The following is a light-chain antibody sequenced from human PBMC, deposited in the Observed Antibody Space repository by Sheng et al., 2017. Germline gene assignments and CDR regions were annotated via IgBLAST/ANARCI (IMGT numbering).Light chain of an antibody. CDR1: QSILSSSNNQNY. Sequence: DIVMTQSPDSLPVSLGERATINCKSSQSILSSSNNQNYLAWYQQKPGQPPKLFIYWASTRESGVPDRFSGSGSGTDFTLTIRSLQAEDVAVYYCQQYNNWPPLTFGQGTRLEIK. CDR3: QQYNNWPPLT. CDR2: WAS. V-gene: IGKV4-1*01. J-gene: IGKJ5*01.